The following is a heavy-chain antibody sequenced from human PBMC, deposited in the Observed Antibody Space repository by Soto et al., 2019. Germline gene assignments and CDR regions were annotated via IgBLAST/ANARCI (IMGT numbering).Heavy chain of an antibody. V-gene: IGHV1-3*01. CDR2: INAGNGNT. CDR1: GYTFTSYA. CDR3: ACYFTVPAAIGY. J-gene: IGHJ4*02. D-gene: IGHD2-2*02. Sequence: QVQLVQSGAEVKKPGASVKVSCKASGYTFTSYAMHWVRQAPGQRLEWMGWINAGNGNTKYSKKFQGRVTITRDTSASTAYMELSSLRSEDKAGYYCACYFTVPAAIGYWGQGTLVTVSS.